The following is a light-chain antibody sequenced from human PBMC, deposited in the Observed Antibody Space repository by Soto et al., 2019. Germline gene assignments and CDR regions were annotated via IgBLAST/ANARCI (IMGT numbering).Light chain of an antibody. CDR3: QHYGISPVT. CDR2: GAS. V-gene: IGKV3-20*01. CDR1: QSVGTR. J-gene: IGKJ5*01. Sequence: TVLTQSPHTLHLSRGERATFPCWASQSVGTRLAWYQQRPGQPPRLLISGASSRATGIPDRFSGSGSATDFTLTISRLEPEDFALYYCQHYGISPVTFGQGTRLEIK.